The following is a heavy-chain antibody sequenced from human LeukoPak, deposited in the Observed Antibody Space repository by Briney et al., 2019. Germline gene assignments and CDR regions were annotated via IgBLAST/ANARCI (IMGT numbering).Heavy chain of an antibody. CDR2: ISYDGSNK. D-gene: IGHD6-13*01. CDR3: ARDRTGYGDY. V-gene: IGHV3-30*04. CDR1: GFTFSSYA. Sequence: GGSLRLSCAASGFTFSSYAMHWVRQAPGKGLEWVAVISYDGSNKYYADSVKGRFTISRDNSKNTLYLQMNSLRAEDTAVYYCARDRTGYGDYWGQGTLVTVSS. J-gene: IGHJ4*02.